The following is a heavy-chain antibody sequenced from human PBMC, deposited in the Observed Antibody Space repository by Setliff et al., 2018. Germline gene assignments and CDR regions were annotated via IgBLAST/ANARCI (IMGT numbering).Heavy chain of an antibody. J-gene: IGHJ4*02. CDR3: ARLPNYVWGGPVDY. Sequence: PSETLSLTCTVSGASITNINYYWGLIRQPPGKGLEWIGSIFYSGRTFYNPSLKSRVTISVDTSKNQFSLTLSSVTAADTAVYYCARLPNYVWGGPVDYWGQGTLVTVSS. D-gene: IGHD3-16*01. CDR2: IFYSGRT. CDR1: GASITNINYY. V-gene: IGHV4-39*01.